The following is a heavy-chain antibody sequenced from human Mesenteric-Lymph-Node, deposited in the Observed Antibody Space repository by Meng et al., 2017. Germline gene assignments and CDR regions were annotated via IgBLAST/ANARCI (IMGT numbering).Heavy chain of an antibody. D-gene: IGHD6-19*01. J-gene: IGHJ4*02. CDR2: ISTNTGNP. CDR3: GTLKYTSGFYGPAY. CDR1: GYTFTRYP. V-gene: IGHV7-4-1*02. Sequence: QVQLVQSGSELKKPGASVKVSCKVSGYTFTRYPMNWVRQAPGQGLEWMGWISTNTGNPTYAQGFTGRFVFSVDTSVSTAYLQISSLKAEDTAVYYCGTLKYTSGFYGPAYWGQGALVTVSS.